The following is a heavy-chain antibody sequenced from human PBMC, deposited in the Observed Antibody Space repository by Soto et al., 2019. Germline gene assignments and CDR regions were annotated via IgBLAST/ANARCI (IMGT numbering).Heavy chain of an antibody. Sequence: SETLSLTCTVSGGSISSYYWSWIRQPPGKGLEWIGYIYYSGSTNYNPSLKSRVTISVDTSKNQFSLKLSSVTAADTAVYYCARGLHTFGGVRGNYYYMDVWGKGTTVTVSS. J-gene: IGHJ6*03. V-gene: IGHV4-59*01. D-gene: IGHD3-16*01. CDR3: ARGLHTFGGVRGNYYYMDV. CDR1: GGSISSYY. CDR2: IYYSGST.